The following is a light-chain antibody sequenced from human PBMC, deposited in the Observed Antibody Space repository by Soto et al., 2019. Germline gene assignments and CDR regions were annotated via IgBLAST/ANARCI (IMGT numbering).Light chain of an antibody. CDR2: DVS. Sequence: QSVLTQPPSASGSPGQSVTISCTGTSSDVGGYNYVSWYQHHPGKAPKLMIYDVSKRPSGVPDRFSGSKSGNTASLTVSGLQADDEADYYCSSHAGTNTFGVVFGGGTKLTVL. CDR1: SSDVGGYNY. V-gene: IGLV2-8*01. J-gene: IGLJ2*01. CDR3: SSHAGTNTFGVV.